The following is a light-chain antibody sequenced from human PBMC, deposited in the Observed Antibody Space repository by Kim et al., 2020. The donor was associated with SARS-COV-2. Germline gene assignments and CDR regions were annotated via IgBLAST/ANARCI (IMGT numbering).Light chain of an antibody. V-gene: IGKV3-15*01. J-gene: IGKJ1*01. CDR1: QGCSSD. CDR2: GAS. Sequence: PGESAPLSLKSRQGCSSDLAWYQTKPGQPPRLLIYGASTRAHGNPARFSGSGSGTNFTLNISRLQSEDFAVYYCLQYDTWPPWTFGPGTKVDIK. CDR3: LQYDTWPPWT.